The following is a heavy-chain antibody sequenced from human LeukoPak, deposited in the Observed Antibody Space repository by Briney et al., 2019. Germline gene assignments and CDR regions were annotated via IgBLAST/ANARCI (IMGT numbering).Heavy chain of an antibody. Sequence: ASVTVSCKASGYTFTGYYMHWVRQAPGQGLEWMGWINPNSGGTNYAQKFQGRVTMTRDTSISTAYMELSRLRSDDTAVYYCAREYSSSWYYFDYWGQGTLVTVSS. CDR1: GYTFTGYY. CDR3: AREYSSSWYYFDY. D-gene: IGHD6-13*01. J-gene: IGHJ4*02. CDR2: INPNSGGT. V-gene: IGHV1-2*02.